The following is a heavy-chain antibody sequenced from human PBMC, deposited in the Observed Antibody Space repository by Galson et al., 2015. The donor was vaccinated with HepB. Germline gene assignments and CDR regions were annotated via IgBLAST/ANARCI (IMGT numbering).Heavy chain of an antibody. J-gene: IGHJ6*02. D-gene: IGHD6-6*01. CDR3: SRVPHSSSLLGYYHYGMDV. CDR2: ISYDGTNK. CDR1: GFTFSSYA. V-gene: IGHV3-30-3*01. Sequence: SLRLSCAASGFTFSSYALHWVRQAPGKGLEWVAVISYDGTNKHNAESVKGRFTISRDNSKNTLYLQMNSPRGEDTAVYYCSRVPHSSSLLGYYHYGMDVWGRGTTVTVSS.